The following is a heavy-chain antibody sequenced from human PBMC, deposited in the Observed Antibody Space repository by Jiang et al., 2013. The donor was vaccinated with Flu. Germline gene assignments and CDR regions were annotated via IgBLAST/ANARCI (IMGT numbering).Heavy chain of an antibody. CDR2: EK. D-gene: IGHD4-17*01. J-gene: IGHJ2*01. V-gene: IGHV3-7*03. CDR3: ARESVPTYGDLVGWYFDL. Sequence: EKYYVDSVKGRFTISRDNAKNSLYLQMNSLRAEDTAVYYCARESVPTYGDLVGWYFDLWGRGTLVTVSS.